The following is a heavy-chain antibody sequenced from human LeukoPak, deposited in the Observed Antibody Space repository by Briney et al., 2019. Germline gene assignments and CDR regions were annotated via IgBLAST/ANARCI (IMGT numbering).Heavy chain of an antibody. J-gene: IGHJ6*02. Sequence: PGGSLRLSCAASGFTFSDYGMHWVRQAPGKGLEWVAFIRYDGSNKYYADSVKGRFTISRDNSKNTLDLQMNSLRAEDTAVYHCVKSSEYVRDRNCGMHVWGQGATVSDSS. CDR3: VKSSEYVRDRNCGMHV. D-gene: IGHD3-16*01. CDR2: IRYDGSNK. V-gene: IGHV3-30*02. CDR1: GFTFSDYG.